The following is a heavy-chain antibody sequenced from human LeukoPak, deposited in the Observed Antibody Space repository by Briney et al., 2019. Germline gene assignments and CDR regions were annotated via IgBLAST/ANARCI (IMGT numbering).Heavy chain of an antibody. Sequence: GGSLRLSRAASGFIFSNYWMSWVRQAPGKGLEWVANMNQDGSEKYYVDSVKGRFTISRDNAKNSLYLQMNSLRAEDTAMYYCARDRDIAAVGSFDHWGQGTLVTVSS. D-gene: IGHD6-13*01. CDR1: GFIFSNYW. J-gene: IGHJ4*02. CDR2: MNQDGSEK. V-gene: IGHV3-7*01. CDR3: ARDRDIAAVGSFDH.